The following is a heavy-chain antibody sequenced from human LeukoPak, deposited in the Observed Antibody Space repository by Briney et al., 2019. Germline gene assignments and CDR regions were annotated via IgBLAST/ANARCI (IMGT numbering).Heavy chain of an antibody. CDR1: GGSISSSNW. CDR2: IYHSGST. J-gene: IGHJ6*03. Sequence: TSGTLSLTCAVSGGSISSSNWWSWVRQPPGKGLEWIGEIYHSGSTNYNPSLKSRVTISVDKSKNQFSLKLSSVTAADTAVYYCARGYCSSTSCYFYYYYYMDVWGKGTTVTVSS. D-gene: IGHD2-2*01. V-gene: IGHV4-4*02. CDR3: ARGYCSSTSCYFYYYYYMDV.